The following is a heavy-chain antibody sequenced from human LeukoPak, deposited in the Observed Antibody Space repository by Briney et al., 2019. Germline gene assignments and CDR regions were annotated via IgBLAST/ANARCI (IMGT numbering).Heavy chain of an antibody. CDR2: ITWNSRNI. CDR3: AKRSGGRSVATNSDYYYAMDV. V-gene: IGHV3-9*01. J-gene: IGHJ6*02. Sequence: GGSLRLSCAASGFTFGDYAMHWVRQAPGKGLEWVSGITWNSRNIGYADSVKGRFTISRDNAKNFLYLQMNGLKAEDTALYYCAKRSGGRSVATNSDYYYAMDVWGQGTTVTVSS. CDR1: GFTFGDYA. D-gene: IGHD3-10*01.